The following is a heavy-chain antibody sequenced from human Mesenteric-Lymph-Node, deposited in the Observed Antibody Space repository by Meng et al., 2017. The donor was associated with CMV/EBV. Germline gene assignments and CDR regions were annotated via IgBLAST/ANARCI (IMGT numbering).Heavy chain of an antibody. CDR2: INPNSGGT. J-gene: IGHJ4*02. D-gene: IGHD1/OR15-1a*01. CDR3: ARLDQYLYAFDY. V-gene: IGHV1-2*02. Sequence: ASVKVSCKASGYTFTGYYMHWVRQAPGQGLEWMGWINPNSGGTNYAQKFQGRVTMTRDTSIGTAYMELSSLTSDDTAVYYCARLDQYLYAFDYWGQGTLVTVSS. CDR1: GYTFTGYY.